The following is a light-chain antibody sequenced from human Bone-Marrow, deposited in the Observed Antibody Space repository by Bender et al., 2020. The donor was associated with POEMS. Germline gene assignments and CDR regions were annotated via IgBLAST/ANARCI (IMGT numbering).Light chain of an antibody. J-gene: IGLJ3*02. CDR1: TSDVGGYDY. V-gene: IGLV2-11*01. CDR3: CSYGDTNIVL. Sequence: QSALTQPRSVSGSPGQSVTISCTGTTSDVGGYDYVSWYQQLPGKAPKLIIYDVTKRPSGIFKRFSGLKSGNTAYMTISGLQAEDEADYSCCSYGDTNIVLFGGGTKVTVL. CDR2: DVT.